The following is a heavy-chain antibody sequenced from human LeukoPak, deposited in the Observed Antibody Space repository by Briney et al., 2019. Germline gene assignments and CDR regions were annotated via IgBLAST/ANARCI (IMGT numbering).Heavy chain of an antibody. J-gene: IGHJ4*02. D-gene: IGHD6-19*01. Sequence: SETLSLTCTVSGGSISSYYWSWIRQPPGKGLEWIGYIYYSGSTNYNPSLKSRVTISVDTSKNQFSLKLTSVTAADTAVYYCAREGSIAVVGTRGYYFDYWGQGTLVTVSS. CDR2: IYYSGST. CDR1: GGSISSYY. V-gene: IGHV4-59*01. CDR3: AREGSIAVVGTRGYYFDY.